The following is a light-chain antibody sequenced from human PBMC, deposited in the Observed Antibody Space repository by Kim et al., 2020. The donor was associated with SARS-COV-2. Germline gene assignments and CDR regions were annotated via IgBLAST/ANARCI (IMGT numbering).Light chain of an antibody. V-gene: IGLV2-14*03. J-gene: IGLJ3*02. CDR1: SSDVGGYNY. Sequence: GQSITMSCTGTSSDVGGYNYVSWYPQHPGKAPKLMIYDVSNRPSGVSTRFSGSKSGNTASLTISGLQAEDEADYYCSSYTSSSTLVFGGGTQLTVL. CDR2: DVS. CDR3: SSYTSSSTLV.